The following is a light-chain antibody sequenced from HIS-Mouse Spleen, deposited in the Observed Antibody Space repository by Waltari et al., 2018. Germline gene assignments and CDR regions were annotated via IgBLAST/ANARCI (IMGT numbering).Light chain of an antibody. Sequence: QSALTQPASVSGSSGPSITIPCTVTRSDVGGYNFVSWYQQHPGKAPKLMIYEVSNRPSGVSNRFSGSKSGNTASLTISGLQAEDEADYYCSSYTSSSTVVFGGGTKLTVL. CDR1: RSDVGGYNF. J-gene: IGLJ2*01. CDR2: EVS. CDR3: SSYTSSSTVV. V-gene: IGLV2-14*01.